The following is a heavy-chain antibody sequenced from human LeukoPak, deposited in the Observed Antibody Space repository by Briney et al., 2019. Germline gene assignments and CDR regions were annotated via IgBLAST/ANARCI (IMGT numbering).Heavy chain of an antibody. D-gene: IGHD3-9*01. CDR3: AITYYDILTGYPTFDY. CDR1: GGSFSVYS. V-gene: IGHV4-34*01. CDR2: INHSGST. J-gene: IGHJ4*02. Sequence: SETLSLTCAVYGGSFSVYSWSWIRQPPGKGLEWIGEINHSGSTNYNPSLKGRVTISVDTSKNQFSLKLSSVTAADTAVYYCAITYYDILTGYPTFDYWGQGTLVTVSS.